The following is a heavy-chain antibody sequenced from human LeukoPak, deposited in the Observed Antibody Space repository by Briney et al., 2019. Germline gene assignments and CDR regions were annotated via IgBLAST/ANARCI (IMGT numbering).Heavy chain of an antibody. V-gene: IGHV3-23*01. J-gene: IGHJ4*02. Sequence: GGSLRLSCAASGFTFSDYVMIWVRQAPGKGLEWVSGITASGDRTFYGDSVRGRFTMSRDNSKNTVYLQMNSLRVDDTAVYYCAKVTKASYGYDYWGQGTLVTVSS. CDR1: GFTFSDYV. D-gene: IGHD5-18*01. CDR2: ITASGDRT. CDR3: AKVTKASYGYDY.